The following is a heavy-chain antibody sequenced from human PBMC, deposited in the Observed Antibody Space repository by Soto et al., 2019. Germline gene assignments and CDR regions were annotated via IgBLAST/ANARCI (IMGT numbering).Heavy chain of an antibody. CDR3: ARDTGLNDGSDL. J-gene: IGHJ3*01. Sequence: QVHLVQSGGEVKKPGASVKISCQTSGYTFSNYGITWVRQAPGQGLEWVGWVNGDSGNTNYARNLEGRVTMTTDASTATADMELRNLRSDDTATYYCARDTGLNDGSDLWGQGTVVTVSS. V-gene: IGHV1-18*01. CDR1: GYTFSNYG. CDR2: VNGDSGNT.